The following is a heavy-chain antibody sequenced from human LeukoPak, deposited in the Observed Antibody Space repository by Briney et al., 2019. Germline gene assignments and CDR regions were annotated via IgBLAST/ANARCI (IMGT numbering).Heavy chain of an antibody. Sequence: GESLKLSCKVSGYSFTSYCIGWVRQLPGKGLEWMGIIYPGDFGPTYNPSFQGQVTISVDKSINTAYLQWSSLQASDTAMYYCGMSGDRVPLQDDVFDVWGQGTMVTVST. D-gene: IGHD1-26*01. J-gene: IGHJ3*01. CDR2: IYPGDFGP. CDR3: GMSGDRVPLQDDVFDV. CDR1: GYSFTSYC. V-gene: IGHV5-51*01.